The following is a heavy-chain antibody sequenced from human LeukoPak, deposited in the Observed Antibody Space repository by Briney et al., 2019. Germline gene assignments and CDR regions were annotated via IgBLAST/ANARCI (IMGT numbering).Heavy chain of an antibody. CDR3: AKGKSGSYYYYMDV. J-gene: IGHJ6*03. CDR2: ISDGGSEI. V-gene: IGHV3-21*06. Sequence: GGSLRLSCAASGFSFSFFTLNWVRQAPGEGLEWVSSISDGGSEIYYADPVKGRFAISRDDAKNSLSLQMNSLRVEDTAIYYCAKGKSGSYYYYMDVWGKGTTVTVSS. CDR1: GFSFSFFT.